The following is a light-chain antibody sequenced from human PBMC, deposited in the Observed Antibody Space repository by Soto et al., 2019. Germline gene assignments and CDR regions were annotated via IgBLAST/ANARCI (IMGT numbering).Light chain of an antibody. J-gene: IGKJ1*01. V-gene: IGKV1-5*03. CDR3: QQYKSYPWT. Sequence: DIQMTQSPSTLSASVGDRVTITWRASQSISDWLAWYQQKPGKAPNLLMYSASTLESGVPSRFSGSGSGTEFTLTISSLQADDSATYYCQQYKSYPWTFGQGTKVEIK. CDR2: SAS. CDR1: QSISDW.